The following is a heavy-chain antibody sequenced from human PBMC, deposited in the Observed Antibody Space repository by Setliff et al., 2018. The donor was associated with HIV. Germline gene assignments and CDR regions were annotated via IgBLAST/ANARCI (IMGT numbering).Heavy chain of an antibody. CDR3: ARAIRSYYDTSGYNSPPYFDY. CDR2: IYYSGST. J-gene: IGHJ4*02. V-gene: IGHV4-31*03. CDR1: GGSISSGGYY. Sequence: TLSLTCTVSGGSISSGGYYWSWIRQHPGKGLEWFGYIYYSGSTSYDPSLKSRLTLSVDTSKNQFSLKLSSVTAADTAVYYCARAIRSYYDTSGYNSPPYFDYWGQGTLVTVSS. D-gene: IGHD3-22*01.